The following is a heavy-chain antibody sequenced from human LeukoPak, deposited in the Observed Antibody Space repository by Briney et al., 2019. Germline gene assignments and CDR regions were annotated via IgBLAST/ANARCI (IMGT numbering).Heavy chain of an antibody. J-gene: IGHJ4*02. V-gene: IGHV3-23*01. Sequence: TGGSLRLSCAASGFTFSSYAMSWVRQAPGKGLEWVSAISGGGGTTYYADSVKGRFTISRDNSKNTLSLQMNSLRAEDTAVYYCAKSKTTSWSDFDYWGQGTLVTVSS. D-gene: IGHD2-2*01. CDR2: ISGGGGTT. CDR3: AKSKTTSWSDFDY. CDR1: GFTFSSYA.